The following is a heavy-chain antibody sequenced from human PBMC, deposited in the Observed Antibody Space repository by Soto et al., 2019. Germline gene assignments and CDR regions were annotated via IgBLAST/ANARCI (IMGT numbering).Heavy chain of an antibody. CDR3: ARDAQEDGNHFGI. J-gene: IGHJ3*02. CDR1: GFTFNTYW. V-gene: IGHV3-74*01. D-gene: IGHD1-1*01. Sequence: EVQLVESGGSLVQPGGSLRLSCAASGFTFNTYWMHWVRQAPGEGLVWVSRINSDGSSTSYADSVKGRFTISRDNAKNTLCLQMNSLRAEDTAVYYCARDAQEDGNHFGIWGQATMVTVSS. CDR2: INSDGSST.